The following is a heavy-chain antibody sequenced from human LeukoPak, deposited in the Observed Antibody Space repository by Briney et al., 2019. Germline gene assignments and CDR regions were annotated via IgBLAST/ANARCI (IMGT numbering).Heavy chain of an antibody. CDR1: GFTFSSYW. CDR2: INSDGSST. V-gene: IGHV3-74*01. D-gene: IGHD4-17*01. Sequence: PGGSLRLSCAASGFTFSSYWMHWVRQVPGKGLVWVSRINSDGSSTTYADSVKGRFTISRDNSKNTLYLQMNSLRAEDTAVYYCARDSGYGDHDAYWGQGTLVTVSS. CDR3: ARDSGYGDHDAY. J-gene: IGHJ4*02.